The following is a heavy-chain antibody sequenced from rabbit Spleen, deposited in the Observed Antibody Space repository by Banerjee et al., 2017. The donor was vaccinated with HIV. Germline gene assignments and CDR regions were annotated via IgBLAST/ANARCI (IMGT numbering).Heavy chain of an antibody. CDR3: AGDSVVVIGWYLGL. CDR1: GFSFSNNDD. D-gene: IGHD1-1*01. Sequence: QEQLLESGGGLVKPEGSLTLSCTASGFSFSNNDDMCWVRQAPGKGLEWIACIDAGNGKAYDASGEKGFFTFNKTSSTTVMLQMNITTAAAAAYFFWAGDSVVVIGWYLGLWGQGTLVTVS. V-gene: IGHV1S45*01. J-gene: IGHJ3*01. CDR2: IDAGNGKA.